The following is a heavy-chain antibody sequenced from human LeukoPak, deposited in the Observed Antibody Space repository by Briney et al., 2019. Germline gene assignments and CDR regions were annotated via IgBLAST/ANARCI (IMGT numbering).Heavy chain of an antibody. Sequence: GGSLRLSCAASGFTFDDYTMHWVRQAPGKGLEWVSLISWDGGSTYYADSVKGRFTISRDNSKNSLYLQMNSLRAEDTALYYCAKDHRSSSWYTHGFDYWGQGTLVTVSS. CDR1: GFTFDDYT. J-gene: IGHJ4*02. CDR3: AKDHRSSSWYTHGFDY. CDR2: ISWDGGST. D-gene: IGHD6-13*01. V-gene: IGHV3-43D*03.